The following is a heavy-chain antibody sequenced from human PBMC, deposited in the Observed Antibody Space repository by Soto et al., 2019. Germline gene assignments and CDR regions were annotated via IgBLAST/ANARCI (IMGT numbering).Heavy chain of an antibody. Sequence: SETRSLTCSFCVCSISRINCCICVRQPPGKCVECILEICHIGSTNYNPSLKSRVTISVYKSKNQFSLKLSSVTAAETAVYYCARGTPTAARRFGPDNNKGRDNWLDHWGKRTLVTVSS. CDR1: VCSISRINC. CDR2: ICHIGST. J-gene: IGHJ5*02. CDR3: ARGTPTAARRFGPDNNKGRDNWLDH. D-gene: IGHD6-6*01. V-gene: IGHV4-4*02.